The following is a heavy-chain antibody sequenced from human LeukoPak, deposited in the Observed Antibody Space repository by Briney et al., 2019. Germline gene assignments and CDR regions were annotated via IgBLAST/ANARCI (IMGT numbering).Heavy chain of an antibody. CDR1: GGTFSSYA. CDR2: IIPIFGTA. Sequence: SVKVSCKASGGTFSSYAISWVRQAPGQGLEWMGGIIPIFGTANYAQKFQGRVTITADESTSTAYMELSSLRSEDTAVYYCARIPYCSGGSCYWSGCYYGMDVWGQGTTVTVSS. D-gene: IGHD2-15*01. CDR3: ARIPYCSGGSCYWSGCYYGMDV. V-gene: IGHV1-69*13. J-gene: IGHJ6*02.